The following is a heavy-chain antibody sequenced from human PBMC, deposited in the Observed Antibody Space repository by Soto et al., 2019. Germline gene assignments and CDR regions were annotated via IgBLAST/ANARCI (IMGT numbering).Heavy chain of an antibody. J-gene: IGHJ6*03. D-gene: IGHD5-12*01. CDR2: IYHSGST. Sequence: QVQLQESGPGLVKPSGTLSLTCAVSSGSFSSSKWWSWVRQPPGKGLEWIGEIYHSGSTHYNPSLKSRVTISVDKSKNQFSLKLSSVTAADTTVYYCACGYDYYYYMDVWGKGTTVTVSS. CDR1: SGSFSSSKW. CDR3: ACGYDYYYYMDV. V-gene: IGHV4-4*02.